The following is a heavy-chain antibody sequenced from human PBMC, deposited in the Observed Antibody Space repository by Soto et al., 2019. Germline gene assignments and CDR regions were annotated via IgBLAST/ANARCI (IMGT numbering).Heavy chain of an antibody. J-gene: IGHJ2*01. Sequence: QVHLQESGPGVVKASETLSLTCSLSGGSTSGKYWSWIRQSAGKGLEWIGRIYSSGRTHYNPSLGGRVSMSVAQNSFSLRLTSVTAADTSIYYCARDFDVNTALDYWYFDLWGRGTQVSVSS. CDR3: ARDFDVNTALDYWYFDL. D-gene: IGHD3-9*01. CDR1: GGSTSGKY. CDR2: IYSSGRT. V-gene: IGHV4-4*07.